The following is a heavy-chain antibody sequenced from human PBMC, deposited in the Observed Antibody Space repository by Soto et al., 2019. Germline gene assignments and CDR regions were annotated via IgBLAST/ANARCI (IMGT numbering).Heavy chain of an antibody. V-gene: IGHV3-30-3*01. Sequence: QVQLVESGGGVVQPGRSLRLSCAASGFIFSSYAMHWVRQAPGKGLEWVALISYDGSNKYYADSVKGRFTISRDNSENTLYQQMNSLRAEDTAVYYCARVSALRAFDPWGQGTLATVSS. CDR3: ARVSALRAFDP. CDR1: GFIFSSYA. D-gene: IGHD2-15*01. CDR2: ISYDGSNK. J-gene: IGHJ5*02.